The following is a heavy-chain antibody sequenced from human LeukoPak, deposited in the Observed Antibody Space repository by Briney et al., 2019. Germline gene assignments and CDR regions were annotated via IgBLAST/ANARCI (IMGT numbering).Heavy chain of an antibody. CDR3: AREGRLLWFGELSDYYYGMDV. D-gene: IGHD3-10*01. Sequence: GGSLRLSCAASGFTFSSYSMNWVRQAPGKGLEWVSSISSSSSYIYYADSVKGRFTISRDNAKNSLYLQMNSLRAEDAAVYYCAREGRLLWFGELSDYYYGMDVWGQGTTVTVSS. CDR2: ISSSSSYI. CDR1: GFTFSSYS. V-gene: IGHV3-21*01. J-gene: IGHJ6*02.